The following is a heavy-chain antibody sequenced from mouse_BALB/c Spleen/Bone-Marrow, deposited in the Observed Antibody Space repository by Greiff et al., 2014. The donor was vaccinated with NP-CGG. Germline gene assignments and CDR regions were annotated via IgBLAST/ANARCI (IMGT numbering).Heavy chain of an antibody. Sequence: VQLQQSGAELVKPGASVKLSCTASGFNIKDTYMHWVKQRPEQGLEWIGRIDPANVNTKYDPKFQGKATIIADSSSNTAYLQLSSLTSEDTAVYYCASYVYGYYFDYWGQGTTLTVSS. CDR3: ASYVYGYYFDY. D-gene: IGHD1-1*01. V-gene: IGHV14-3*02. CDR1: GFNIKDTY. CDR2: IDPANVNT. J-gene: IGHJ2*01.